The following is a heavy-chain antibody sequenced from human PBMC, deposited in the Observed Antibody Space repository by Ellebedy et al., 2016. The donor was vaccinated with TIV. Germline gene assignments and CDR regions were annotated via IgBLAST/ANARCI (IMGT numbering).Heavy chain of an antibody. CDR2: IWYDGSNK. CDR3: ARPDTDYYYYYYMDV. V-gene: IGHV3-33*01. D-gene: IGHD5-18*01. J-gene: IGHJ6*03. CDR1: GFTFSSYG. Sequence: GGSLRLXCAASGFTFSSYGMHWVRQAPGKGLEWVAVIWYDGSNKYYADSVKGRFTISRDNSKNTLYLQMNSLRAEDTAVYYCARPDTDYYYYYYMDVWGKGTTVTVSS.